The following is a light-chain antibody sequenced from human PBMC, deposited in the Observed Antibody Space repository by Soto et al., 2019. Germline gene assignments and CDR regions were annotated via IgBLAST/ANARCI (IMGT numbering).Light chain of an antibody. CDR3: QQYHIYSWT. CDR2: KAS. J-gene: IGKJ1*01. V-gene: IGKV1-5*03. Sequence: DIQMTQSPSTLSASVGDRVTITCRASQSINRWLAWYQQKPGKAPKLLIYKASTLESGVPSRFSGGGLGTEFSLNITSLQPDDFATYYCQQYHIYSWTFGQGTKVDIK. CDR1: QSINRW.